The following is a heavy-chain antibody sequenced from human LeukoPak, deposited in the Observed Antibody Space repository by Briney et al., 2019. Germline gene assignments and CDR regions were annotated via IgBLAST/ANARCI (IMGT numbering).Heavy chain of an antibody. CDR1: GYTFTDYY. J-gene: IGHJ4*02. V-gene: IGHV1-2*02. CDR2: INPNSGGT. CDR3: AREAAGIAAAGGFDY. D-gene: IGHD6-13*01. Sequence: ASVKVSCKASGYTFTDYYMHWVRQAPGQGLEWMGWINPNSGGTNYAQKFQGRVTMTRDTSISTAYMELSRLRSDDTAVYYCAREAAGIAAAGGFDYWGQGTLVTVSS.